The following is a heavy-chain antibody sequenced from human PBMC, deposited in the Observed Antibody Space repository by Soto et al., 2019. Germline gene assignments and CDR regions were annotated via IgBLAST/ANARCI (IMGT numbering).Heavy chain of an antibody. J-gene: IGHJ5*02. CDR1: GFSVSTSGVG. D-gene: IGHD4-17*01. CDR3: AYGDYVGNWFDP. CDR2: IYWDDDK. Sequence: QITLKESGPTLVKPTQTLTLTCTFSGFSVSTSGVGVGWIRQPPGKALEWLALIYWDDDKRYSPSLKSRLTITKDTPNNQVVLTMTNMDPVDTATYYCAYGDYVGNWFDPWGQGTLVTVSS. V-gene: IGHV2-5*02.